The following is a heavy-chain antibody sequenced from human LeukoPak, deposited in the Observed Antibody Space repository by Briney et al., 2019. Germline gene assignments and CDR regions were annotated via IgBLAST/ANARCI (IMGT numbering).Heavy chain of an antibody. V-gene: IGHV4-30-4*02. CDR2: IYYSGST. CDR1: GGSISSGDYY. J-gene: IGHJ4*02. CDR3: AREKREEYYDSSGYRD. Sequence: SETLSLTCTVSGGSISSGDYYWSWIRQPPGKGLEWIGYIYYSGSTYYNPSLKSRVTISVDTSKNQFSLKLSSVTAADTAVYYCAREKREEYYDSSGYRDWGQGTLVTVSS. D-gene: IGHD3-22*01.